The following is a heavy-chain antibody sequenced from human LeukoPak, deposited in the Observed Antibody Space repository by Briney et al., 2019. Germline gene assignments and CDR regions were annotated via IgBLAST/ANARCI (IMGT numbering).Heavy chain of an antibody. CDR3: ARGQWELLRYNYIDV. D-gene: IGHD1-26*01. J-gene: IGHJ6*03. V-gene: IGHV4-4*07. CDR1: GGSITSFY. Sequence: PSETLSLTCTVSGGSITSFYWNWIRQPAGKGLGWIGRIDTSGSTNYNPSLKSRVTMSVDTSKSQFSLRLSSVTAADTAVYYCARGQWELLRYNYIDVWGKGTTVTVSS. CDR2: IDTSGST.